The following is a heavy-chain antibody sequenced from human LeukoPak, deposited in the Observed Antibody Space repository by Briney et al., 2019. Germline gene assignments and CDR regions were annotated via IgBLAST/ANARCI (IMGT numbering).Heavy chain of an antibody. CDR1: GDSVSTNTAA. Sequence: SQTLSLTCAISGDSVSTNTAAWNWIRQSPSRGLGWLRRTYYRTQWYHDYAVSVKGRISINPDTSKNQFSLQLKSVTREDTAVYYCAREDRGGNGHFDFWGQGTLVGGSS. J-gene: IGHJ4*02. CDR3: AREDRGGNGHFDF. CDR2: TYYRTQWYH. V-gene: IGHV6-1*01. D-gene: IGHD1-26*01.